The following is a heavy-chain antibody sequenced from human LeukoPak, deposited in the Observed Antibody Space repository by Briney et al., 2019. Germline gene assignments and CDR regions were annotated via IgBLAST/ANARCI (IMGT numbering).Heavy chain of an antibody. V-gene: IGHV4-38-2*02. CDR2: IYQSGST. CDR3: ASHHKKLYDSSAFDI. J-gene: IGHJ3*02. D-gene: IGHD3-22*01. Sequence: SETLSLTCTVSGYSISSGYYWGWIRQPPGKGLEWIGRIYQSGSTYYNPSLKSRVTISVDTSKNQFSLKLSSVTAADTAVYYCASHHKKLYDSSAFDIWGQGTMVTVSS. CDR1: GYSISSGYY.